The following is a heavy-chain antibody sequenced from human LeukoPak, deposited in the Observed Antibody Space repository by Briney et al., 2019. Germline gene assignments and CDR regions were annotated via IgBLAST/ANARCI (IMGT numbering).Heavy chain of an antibody. CDR3: ARKGKFPDTAVDY. J-gene: IGHJ4*02. D-gene: IGHD5-18*01. Sequence: SETLPLTCAVSGYSLSSGYYWGWIRQPPGKGLEWIGSIYYSGSTYYNPSLKSRVTISVDTSKNQFSLKLSSVTAADTAVYYCARKGKFPDTAVDYWGQGTLVTVSS. CDR2: IYYSGST. CDR1: GYSLSSGYY. V-gene: IGHV4-38-2*01.